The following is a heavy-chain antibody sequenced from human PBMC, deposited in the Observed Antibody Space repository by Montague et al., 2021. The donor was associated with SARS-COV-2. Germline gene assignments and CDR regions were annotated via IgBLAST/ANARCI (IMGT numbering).Heavy chain of an antibody. D-gene: IGHD3-10*01. V-gene: IGHV4-34*01. CDR3: ARGARQGYGFRLGSFDS. CDR2: INQSGRT. J-gene: IGHJ4*02. CDR1: GGSFSGYY. Sequence: SETLSLTCAVYGGSFSGYYWSWIRQPPEKGLEWIGEINQSGRTNYNPSLKSRVTMSVDTSKNQFSLKLSSVTAADTAVYYCARGARQGYGFRLGSFDSWGQGTLVTVSS.